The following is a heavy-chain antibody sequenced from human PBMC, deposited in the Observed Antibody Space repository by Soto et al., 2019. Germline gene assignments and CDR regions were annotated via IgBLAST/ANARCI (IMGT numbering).Heavy chain of an antibody. CDR1: GYTFTDYY. CDR3: LGGPAAIERGYYYYHMDV. J-gene: IGHJ6*02. D-gene: IGHD2-2*01. V-gene: IGHV1-2*02. Sequence: ASVKVSCKASGYTFTDYYLLWVRQAPGQGLEWMGWINPNSGATNYAQKFRGRVTMTRDTSISTAYMELSRLRSDDTAVYYCLGGPAAIERGYYYYHMDVWGQGTTVTVSS. CDR2: INPNSGAT.